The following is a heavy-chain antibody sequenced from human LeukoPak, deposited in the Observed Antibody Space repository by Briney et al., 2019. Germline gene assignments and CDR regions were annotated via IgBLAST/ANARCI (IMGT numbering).Heavy chain of an antibody. J-gene: IGHJ6*03. CDR2: IYTSGST. Sequence: SETLSLTCTVSGGSISSYYWSWIRQPAGKGLEWIGRIYTSGSTNYNPSLKSRVTMSVDTSKNQFSLKLSSVTAADTAVYYCAREVPYLANDYMDVWGKGTTVTVSS. V-gene: IGHV4-4*07. D-gene: IGHD2-21*01. CDR3: AREVPYLANDYMDV. CDR1: GGSISSYY.